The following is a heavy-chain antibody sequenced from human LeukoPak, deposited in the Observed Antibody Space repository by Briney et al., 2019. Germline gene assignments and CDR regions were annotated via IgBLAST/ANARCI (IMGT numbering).Heavy chain of an antibody. CDR1: GFTVSNNY. V-gene: IGHV3-53*01. CDR3: ARRRDFIDY. CDR2: IYSGGST. J-gene: IGHJ4*02. Sequence: GGSLRLSCAASGFTVSNNYMGWVRRAPGKGLEWVSLIYSGGSTYYADSVKGRFAISRDNAKNSLYLQMNSLRAEDTAVYYCARRRDFIDYWGQGTLVTVSS. D-gene: IGHD3/OR15-3a*01.